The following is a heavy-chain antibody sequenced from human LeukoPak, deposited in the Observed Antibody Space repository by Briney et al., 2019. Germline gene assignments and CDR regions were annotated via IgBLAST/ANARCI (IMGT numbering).Heavy chain of an antibody. Sequence: SETLSLTCTVSGGSISSSSYYWGWIRQPPGKGLEWIGSIYYSGSTYYNPSLKSRVTISVDTSKNQFSLKLSSVTAADTAVYYCARLVGYYSSSWYDHDNLYYFDYWGQGTLVTVSS. V-gene: IGHV4-39*01. CDR2: IYYSGST. CDR3: ARLVGYYSSSWYDHDNLYYFDY. D-gene: IGHD6-13*01. J-gene: IGHJ4*02. CDR1: GGSISSSSYY.